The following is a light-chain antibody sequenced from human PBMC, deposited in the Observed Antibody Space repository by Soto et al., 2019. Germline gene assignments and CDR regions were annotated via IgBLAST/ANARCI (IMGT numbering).Light chain of an antibody. Sequence: QSVLTQPASVSGSPGQSITISCTGTSSDVGGYNYVSWYQQHPGKAPKLMIYDVSNRPSGASNRFSGSKSGNTASLTISGLQAEDDADYYCSSYTSSSTLVVFGGGTKLTVL. CDR3: SSYTSSSTLVV. CDR2: DVS. CDR1: SSDVGGYNY. V-gene: IGLV2-14*01. J-gene: IGLJ3*02.